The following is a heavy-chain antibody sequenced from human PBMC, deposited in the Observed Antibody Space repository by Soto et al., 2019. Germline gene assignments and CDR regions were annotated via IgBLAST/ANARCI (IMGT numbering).Heavy chain of an antibody. CDR1: GLTFSNSV. J-gene: IGHJ4*02. CDR2: ISSDGSNK. CDR3: TKDRATHRNY. V-gene: IGHV3-30*18. Sequence: PGGSLRISCAASGLTFSNSVMHWVRQAPGKGLEWVAVISSDGSNKYYADSVNGRFTISRDNSKNTLYLQMNSLRIEDTAVYYCTKDRATHRNYWGQGTLVTVSS. D-gene: IGHD5-12*01.